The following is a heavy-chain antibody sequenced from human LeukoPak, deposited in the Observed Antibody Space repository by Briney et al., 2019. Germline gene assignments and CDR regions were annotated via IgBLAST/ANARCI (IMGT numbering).Heavy chain of an antibody. D-gene: IGHD3-10*01. J-gene: IGHJ4*02. Sequence: GASVKVSCKASGYAFTNNFMHWVRQAPGQGLQWIGIINPSGDNTWYAQKFQGRVTMTRDMATSTDYLEVSSLRSEDTAVYYCARALYYYGSGSYQYFDYWGQGTLVTVSS. CDR3: ARALYYYGSGSYQYFDY. CDR2: INPSGDNT. V-gene: IGHV1-46*01. CDR1: GYAFTNNF.